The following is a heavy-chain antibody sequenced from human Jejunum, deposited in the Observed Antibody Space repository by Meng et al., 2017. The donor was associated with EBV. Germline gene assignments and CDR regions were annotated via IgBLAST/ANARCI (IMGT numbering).Heavy chain of an antibody. D-gene: IGHD2/OR15-2a*01. Sequence: EVQLVESXXGLVQPGGSLRLSCTASGFTFSIYAMSWVRQAPGKGLEWLSVIGGRDDNTYYADSVKGRFTISRDNSKNTLYLQMNSLRAEDTAVYYCAKDLRGTTDLGYWGQGTLVTVST. CDR3: AKDLRGTTDLGY. CDR2: IGGRDDNT. V-gene: IGHV3-23*04. J-gene: IGHJ4*02. CDR1: GFTFSIYA.